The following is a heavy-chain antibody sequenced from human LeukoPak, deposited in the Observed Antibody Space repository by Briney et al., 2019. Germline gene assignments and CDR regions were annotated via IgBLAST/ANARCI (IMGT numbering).Heavy chain of an antibody. CDR1: GGTFSSYA. D-gene: IGHD2-15*01. J-gene: IGHJ4*02. CDR3: AVLIVLDCSSGSCYSGIDY. CDR2: IIPIFGTA. V-gene: IGHV1-69*06. Sequence: ASVKVSCKASGGTFSSYAISWVRQAPGQGLEWMGGIIPIFGTANYAQKFQGRVTITADKSTSTAYMELSSLRSEDTAVYYCAVLIVLDCSSGSCYSGIDYWGQGTQVTVS.